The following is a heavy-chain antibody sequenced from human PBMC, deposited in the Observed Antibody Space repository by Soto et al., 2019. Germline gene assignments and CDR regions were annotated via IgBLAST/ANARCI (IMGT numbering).Heavy chain of an antibody. Sequence: SETLSLTCTVSGGSISSGGYYWSWIRQHPGKGLEWIGYIYYSGSTYYNPSLKIRVTISVDTSKNQFSLKLSSVTAADTAVYYCARGGIAAAAPPDYWGQGTLVTVSS. J-gene: IGHJ4*02. CDR3: ARGGIAAAAPPDY. V-gene: IGHV4-31*03. CDR2: IYYSGST. D-gene: IGHD6-13*01. CDR1: GGSISSGGYY.